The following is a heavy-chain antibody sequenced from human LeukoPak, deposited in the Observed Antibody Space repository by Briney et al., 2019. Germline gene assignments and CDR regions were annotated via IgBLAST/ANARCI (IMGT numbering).Heavy chain of an antibody. V-gene: IGHV3-48*04. CDR1: GFTFSSYS. D-gene: IGHD3-3*01. Sequence: HSGGSLRLSCAASGFTFSSYSMNWVRQAPGKGLEWVSYINSSSSTIYYADSVKGRFTISRDNAKNSLYLQMLSLRAEDSAVYYCARVRGYYPYYFDYWGRGTLVTVSS. CDR3: ARVRGYYPYYFDY. J-gene: IGHJ4*02. CDR2: INSSSSTI.